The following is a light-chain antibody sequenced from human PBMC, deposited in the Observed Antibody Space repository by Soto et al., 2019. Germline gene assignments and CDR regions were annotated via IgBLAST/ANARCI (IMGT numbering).Light chain of an antibody. J-gene: IGLJ3*02. V-gene: IGLV7-46*01. CDR2: ETS. CDR1: TGPVTRTNF. Sequence: QAVVTQEPSLTVSPGGTVTRTCGSSTGPVTRTNFPYWFQQKPGQAPTTLIYETSNKHSWTPARFAGSLLGGKAALTLSGAQPDDEADYYCILSYGGPRVFGGGTKLTVL. CDR3: ILSYGGPRV.